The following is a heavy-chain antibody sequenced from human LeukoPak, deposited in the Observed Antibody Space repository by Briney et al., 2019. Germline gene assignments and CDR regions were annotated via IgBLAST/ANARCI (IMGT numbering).Heavy chain of an antibody. CDR3: AKGITIFGVVTHDAFGI. J-gene: IGHJ3*02. Sequence: GGSLRLSCAASGFTFDDYAMHWVRQAPGKGLEWVSGISWNSGSIGYADSVKGRFTISRDNAKNSLYLQMNSLRAEDTALYYCAKGITIFGVVTHDAFGIWGQGTMVTVSS. CDR2: ISWNSGSI. CDR1: GFTFDDYA. D-gene: IGHD3-3*01. V-gene: IGHV3-9*01.